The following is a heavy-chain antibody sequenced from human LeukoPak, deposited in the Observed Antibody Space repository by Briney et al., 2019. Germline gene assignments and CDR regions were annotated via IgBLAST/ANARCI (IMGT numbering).Heavy chain of an antibody. D-gene: IGHD3-3*01. CDR2: ISYDGSNK. CDR1: GFTFSSYG. J-gene: IGHJ4*02. V-gene: IGHV3-30*03. CDR3: ARDRAWNYFDY. Sequence: GGSLRLSCAASGFTFSSYGMHWVRQAPGKGLEWVAVISYDGSNKYYADSVKGRFTISRDNSKNTLYLQMNSLRAEDTAVYYCARDRAWNYFDYWGQGTLVTVSS.